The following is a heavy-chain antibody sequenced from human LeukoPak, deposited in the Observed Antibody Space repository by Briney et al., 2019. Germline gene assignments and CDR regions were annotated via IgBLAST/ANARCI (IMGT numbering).Heavy chain of an antibody. J-gene: IGHJ4*02. D-gene: IGHD3-9*01. CDR3: ASGKDILTGYSFDY. V-gene: IGHV3-9*01. CDR1: GFTFDDYA. CDR2: ISWNSGSI. Sequence: GGSLRLSCAASGFTFDDYAMHWVRQAPGKGLEWVSGISWNSGSIGYADSVKGRFTISRDNAKNSLYLQMNSLRAEDTAVYYCASGKDILTGYSFDYWGQGTLVTVSS.